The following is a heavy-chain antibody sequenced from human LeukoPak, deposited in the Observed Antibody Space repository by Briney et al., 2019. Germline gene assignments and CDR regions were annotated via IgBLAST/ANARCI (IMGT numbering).Heavy chain of an antibody. CDR3: ARASSGPVFSRQRSPFDY. Sequence: LRLSCAASGFTFSSYAMSWIRQHPGKGLEWIGYIYYSGSTYYNPSLKSRVTISVDTSKNQFSLKLSSVTAADTAVYYCARASSGPVFSRQRSPFDYWGQGTLVTVSS. CDR1: GFTFSSYA. V-gene: IGHV4-31*02. D-gene: IGHD6-19*01. CDR2: IYYSGST. J-gene: IGHJ4*02.